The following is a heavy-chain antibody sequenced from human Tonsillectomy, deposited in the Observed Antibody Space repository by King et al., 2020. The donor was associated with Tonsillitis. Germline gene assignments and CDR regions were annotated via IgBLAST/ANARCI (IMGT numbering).Heavy chain of an antibody. J-gene: IGHJ4*02. D-gene: IGHD5-12*01. CDR2: IIPISGTT. V-gene: IGHV1-69*01. CDR1: GGSFSRFA. CDR3: ARVAKTSGYDVYYFDY. Sequence: VQLVESGAEVRKPGSSVRVSCTASGGSFSRFAITWVRQAPGQGLEWMGVIIPISGTTNYAQKFQGRVTIIADESTSTASMELGSLRSEDTAVYYCARVAKTSGYDVYYFDYWGQGTLVTVSS.